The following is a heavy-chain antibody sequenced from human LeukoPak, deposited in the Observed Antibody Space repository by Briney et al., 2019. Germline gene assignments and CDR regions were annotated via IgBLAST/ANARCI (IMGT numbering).Heavy chain of an antibody. CDR2: ISSSSSYI. V-gene: IGHV3-21*01. J-gene: IGHJ6*03. CDR3: ARKYSSSSDSPYYYMDV. CDR1: GFTFSSYS. Sequence: PGGSLRLSCAASGFTFSSYSMNWVRQAPGKGLEWVSSISSSSSYIYYADSVKGRFTISRDNAKNSLYLQMNSLRAEDTAVYYCARKYSSSSDSPYYYMDVWGKGTTVTVSS. D-gene: IGHD6-6*01.